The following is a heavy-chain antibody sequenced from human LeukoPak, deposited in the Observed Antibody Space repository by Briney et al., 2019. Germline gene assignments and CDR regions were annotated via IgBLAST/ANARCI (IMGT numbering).Heavy chain of an antibody. D-gene: IGHD4-17*01. J-gene: IGHJ3*02. Sequence: PSETLSLTCAVYGGSFSGYYWSWIRQPPGKGLEWIGEINHSGSTNYNPSLKSRVTISVDTSKNQFSLKLSSVTAADTAVYYCARAHDYGDYVWAFDIWGQGTMVTVSS. CDR2: INHSGST. V-gene: IGHV4-34*01. CDR3: ARAHDYGDYVWAFDI. CDR1: GGSFSGYY.